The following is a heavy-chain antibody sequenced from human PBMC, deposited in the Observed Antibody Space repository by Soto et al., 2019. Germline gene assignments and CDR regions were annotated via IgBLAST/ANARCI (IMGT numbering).Heavy chain of an antibody. CDR1: GFTFSSYA. J-gene: IGHJ4*02. V-gene: IGHV3-64*01. D-gene: IGHD3-22*01. CDR2: ISSNGRGT. Sequence: PGGSLRLSCAASGFTFSSYAMYWVRQAPEKGLEYVSAISSNGRGTYYANSVKGRFTISRDNSKNTLYLQMGSLRAEDMAVYYCARSPGYYYDTSGYSDYWGQGTLVTVSS. CDR3: ARSPGYYYDTSGYSDY.